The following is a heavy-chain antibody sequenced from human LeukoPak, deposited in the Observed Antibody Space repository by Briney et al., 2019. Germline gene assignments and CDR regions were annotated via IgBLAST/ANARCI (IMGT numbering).Heavy chain of an antibody. D-gene: IGHD6-19*01. J-gene: IGHJ4*02. CDR2: ISSSSSYI. V-gene: IGHV3-21*01. Sequence: PGGSLRLSCAASGFTFSSYSMNWVRQAPGKGLEWVSSISSSSSYIYYADSVGGRFTIYRDSAKNSVYLQMNNLRAEDTAVYYCAKGTGASAWLADYWGQGTLVTVSS. CDR1: GFTFSSYS. CDR3: AKGTGASAWLADY.